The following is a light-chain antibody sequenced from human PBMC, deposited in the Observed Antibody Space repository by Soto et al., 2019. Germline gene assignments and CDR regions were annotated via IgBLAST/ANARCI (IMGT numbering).Light chain of an antibody. J-gene: IGKJ1*01. V-gene: IGKV1-5*01. CDR3: QQYNSYSGT. CDR1: QSISNW. Sequence: DIQMTQSPSTLSASVGDRVTITCRASQSISNWLAWYQHKPGKAPNLLIYGASSLESGVPSRFSGSGSGTEFTLTISSLQTDDFATYYCQQYNSYSGTFGQGTKVEIK. CDR2: GAS.